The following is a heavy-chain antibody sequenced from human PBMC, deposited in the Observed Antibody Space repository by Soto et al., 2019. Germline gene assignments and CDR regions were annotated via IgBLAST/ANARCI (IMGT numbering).Heavy chain of an antibody. Sequence: QITLKESGPTLVKPTQTLTLTCTFSGFSLSTSGLGGGWIRQPPGKALEWLALIYWNDDKRYSPSLKNRLTSTRDTSKNQAVLTVTNMDPVDTATYYCARRDTPPTGPYFDSWGQGTLVTVSS. CDR2: IYWNDDK. J-gene: IGHJ4*02. D-gene: IGHD2-15*01. CDR1: GFSLSTSGLG. V-gene: IGHV2-5*01. CDR3: ARRDTPPTGPYFDS.